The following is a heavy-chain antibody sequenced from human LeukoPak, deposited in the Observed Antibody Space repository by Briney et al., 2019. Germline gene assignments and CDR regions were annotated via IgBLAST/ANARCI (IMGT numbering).Heavy chain of an antibody. CDR2: TFYTSKWNN. D-gene: IGHD3-22*01. Sequence: SGPTLVKPSQTLSLTCAISGDSFSSNSASWDWFRQSPSRGLEWLGRTFYTSKWNNDYAVSVKSRITINPDTSKNHFSLQLNSVTPEDTAVYYCARRRYYDYTGFFDYWGQGTLVTVSS. CDR3: ARRRYYDYTGFFDY. V-gene: IGHV6-1*01. CDR1: GDSFSSNSAS. J-gene: IGHJ4*02.